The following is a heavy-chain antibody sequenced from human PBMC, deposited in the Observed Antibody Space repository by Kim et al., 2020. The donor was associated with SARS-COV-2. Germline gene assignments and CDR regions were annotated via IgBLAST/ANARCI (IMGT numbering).Heavy chain of an antibody. J-gene: IGHJ4*02. V-gene: IGHV3-49*02. D-gene: IGHD3-3*01. CDR3: TSGYDFWSGPSDFDY. Sequence: ASVKCRFTISRDDTKSIAYLQRNSLKTEDTAVYYCTSGYDFWSGPSDFDYWGQGTLVTVSS.